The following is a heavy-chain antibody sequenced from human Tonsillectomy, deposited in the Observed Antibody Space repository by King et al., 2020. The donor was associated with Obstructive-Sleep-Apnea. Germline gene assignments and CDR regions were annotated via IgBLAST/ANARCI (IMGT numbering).Heavy chain of an antibody. CDR2: INTDTGNP. CDR1: GYTFTTYS. D-gene: IGHD2-2*01. Sequence: VQLVESGSELKMPGASVKVSCKASGYTFTTYSIKWVRQAPGQGLEWMGWINTDTGNPTYAQGFTGRVVFSLDSSVSTSYLQISSLTAEDTAVYYCARPRYCSSAGCYLGPSDIWGQGTMVTVSS. V-gene: IGHV7-4-1*02. CDR3: ARPRYCSSAGCYLGPSDI. J-gene: IGHJ3*02.